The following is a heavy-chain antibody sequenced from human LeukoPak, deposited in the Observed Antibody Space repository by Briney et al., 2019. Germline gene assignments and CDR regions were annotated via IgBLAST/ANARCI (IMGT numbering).Heavy chain of an antibody. J-gene: IGHJ4*02. V-gene: IGHV4-59*08. CDR1: GCTISSFY. CDR2: IYFTGST. CDR3: ARRCSSYSGAFDF. D-gene: IGHD2-2*01. Sequence: SGTLSLTCTVSGCTISSFYWHWIRQPPGKGLEWIGYIYFTGSTNYNPSFMSRVTMSVDKYKNQVSLMVSTVTAADEAVDYYARRCSSYSGAFDFWGQGTLVTVSS.